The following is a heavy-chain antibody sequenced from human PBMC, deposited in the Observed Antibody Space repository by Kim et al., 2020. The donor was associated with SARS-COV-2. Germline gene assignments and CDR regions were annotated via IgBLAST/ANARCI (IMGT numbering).Heavy chain of an antibody. CDR3: ARDWAYSYGSGSYLFDF. V-gene: IGHV3-30*01. J-gene: IGHJ4*02. D-gene: IGHD3-10*01. Sequence: SVKDRFTISRESSKNTMYLQMNSVVAEDTAVYYCARDWAYSYGSGSYLFDFWGQGTLVTVSS.